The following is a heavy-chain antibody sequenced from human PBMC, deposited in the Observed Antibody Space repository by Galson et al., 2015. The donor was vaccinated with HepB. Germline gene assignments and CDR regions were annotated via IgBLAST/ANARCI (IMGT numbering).Heavy chain of an antibody. Sequence: SVKVSCKASGGTFSSYAISWVRQAPGQGLEWMGRIIPILGIANYAQKFQGRVTITADKSTSTAYMELSSLRSEDTAVYYCARGGITMIEVVPFDYWGQGTLVTVSS. D-gene: IGHD3-22*01. CDR3: ARGGITMIEVVPFDY. V-gene: IGHV1-69*04. CDR1: GGTFSSYA. CDR2: IIPILGIA. J-gene: IGHJ4*02.